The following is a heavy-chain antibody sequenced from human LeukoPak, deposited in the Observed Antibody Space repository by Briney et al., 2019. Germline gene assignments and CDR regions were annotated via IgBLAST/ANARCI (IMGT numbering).Heavy chain of an antibody. J-gene: IGHJ4*02. D-gene: IGHD4-23*01. Sequence: GGSLRLSCAASGFTFSSYAMSWVRQAPGKGLEWVSAISGSGGSTYYADSVKGWFTISRDNSKNTLYLQMNSLRAEDTAVYYCAKAVFGGGNPRGTDYWGQGTLVTVSS. CDR2: ISGSGGST. V-gene: IGHV3-23*01. CDR1: GFTFSSYA. CDR3: AKAVFGGGNPRGTDY.